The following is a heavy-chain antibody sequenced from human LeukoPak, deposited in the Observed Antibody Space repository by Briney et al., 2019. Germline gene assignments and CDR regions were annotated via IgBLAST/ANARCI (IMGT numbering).Heavy chain of an antibody. Sequence: ASVTVSFKASGYTFTGYYMHWVRQAPGQGLEWMGRINPNSGGTNYAQKFQGRVTMTRDTSISTAYMELSRLRSDDTAVYYCAREIRDCSSTSCYNYYGMDVWGQGTTVTVSS. CDR1: GYTFTGYY. D-gene: IGHD2-2*01. V-gene: IGHV1-2*06. CDR3: AREIRDCSSTSCYNYYGMDV. J-gene: IGHJ6*02. CDR2: INPNSGGT.